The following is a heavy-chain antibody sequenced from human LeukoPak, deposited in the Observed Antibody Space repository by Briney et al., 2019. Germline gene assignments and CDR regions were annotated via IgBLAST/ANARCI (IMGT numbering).Heavy chain of an antibody. CDR2: IYHSGST. J-gene: IGHJ6*04. D-gene: IGHD6-19*01. Sequence: SETLSVTCAVPVYSISSGYYWGWIRQPPGKGLEWIGSIYHSGSTYYNPSLKSRVTISVDTSKNQFSLKLSSVTAADTAVYYCARVLAVAGIYDGYYYYGMDVWGKGTTVTVSS. CDR3: ARVLAVAGIYDGYYYYGMDV. CDR1: VYSISSGYY. V-gene: IGHV4-38-2*01.